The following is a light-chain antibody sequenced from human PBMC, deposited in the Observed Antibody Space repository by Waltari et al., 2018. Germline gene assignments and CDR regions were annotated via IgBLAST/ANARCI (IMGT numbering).Light chain of an antibody. CDR1: TLGDKY. CDR3: QAWDSSTAV. Sequence: SYELTQPPSVSVSPGQTASITCSGDTLGDKYACWYQQMPGQSPVLVIYQASKRPSGIPERFSASNSGNTATLTISGTQAMDEADYYCQAWDSSTAVFGGGTQLTVL. V-gene: IGLV3-1*01. CDR2: QAS. J-gene: IGLJ7*01.